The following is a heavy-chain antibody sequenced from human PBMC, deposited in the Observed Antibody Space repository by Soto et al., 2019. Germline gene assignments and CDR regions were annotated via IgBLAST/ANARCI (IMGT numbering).Heavy chain of an antibody. Sequence: GASVKGCCKAPGYSCTSYGVIWVRQADGQGLEWMGWISAYNGNTNYAQKLQGRVTMTRDTFISTAYMELSRLRSDDTAVYYCARGGSLRFGELSAYSYGMDSWCQGTTVTVSS. J-gene: IGHJ6*02. D-gene: IGHD3-10*01. CDR1: GYSCTSYG. CDR2: ISAYNGNT. V-gene: IGHV1-18*01. CDR3: ARGGSLRFGELSAYSYGMDS.